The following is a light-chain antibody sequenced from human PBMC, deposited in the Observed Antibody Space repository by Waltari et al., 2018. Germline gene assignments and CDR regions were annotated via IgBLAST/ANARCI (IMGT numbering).Light chain of an antibody. CDR3: QQAHTFPPT. CDR1: QGVRSW. CDR2: AAS. V-gene: IGKV1-12*01. Sequence: DIQMTQSPSSVSASVGDRVTITCRASQGVRSWLAWYQQKPGKATNLLIYAASSLQSGVPSRFSGSGSGTDFTLTISSLQPEDFATYYCQQAHTFPPTFGPGTKVHI. J-gene: IGKJ3*01.